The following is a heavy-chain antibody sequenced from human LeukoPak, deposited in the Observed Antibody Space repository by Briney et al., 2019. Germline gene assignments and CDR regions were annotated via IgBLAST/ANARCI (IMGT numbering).Heavy chain of an antibody. J-gene: IGHJ4*02. CDR3: ARGRGWTGYYFDY. CDR1: GGSFSGYY. D-gene: IGHD2-15*01. CDR2: INHSGST. V-gene: IGHV4-34*01. Sequence: PSETLSLTCAVYGGSFSGYYWSWIRQPPGKGLEWIGEINHSGSTNYNPSLKSRVTISVDTSKTQFSLKLSSVTAADTAVYYCARGRGWTGYYFDYWGQGTLVTVSS.